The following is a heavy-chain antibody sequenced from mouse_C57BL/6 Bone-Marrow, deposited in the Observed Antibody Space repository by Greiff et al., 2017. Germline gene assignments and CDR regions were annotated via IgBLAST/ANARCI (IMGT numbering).Heavy chain of an antibody. CDR2: IYPGSGNT. CDR1: GYSFTSYY. Sequence: QVQLQQSGPELVKPGASVKISCKASGYSFTSYYIHWVKQRPGQGLEWIGWIYPGSGNTKYNEKFKGKATLTADTSSSTAYMQLSSLTSEDSAVYYCARGSYYGSSSWFAYWGQGTLVTVSA. CDR3: ARGSYYGSSSWFAY. J-gene: IGHJ3*01. V-gene: IGHV1-66*01. D-gene: IGHD1-1*01.